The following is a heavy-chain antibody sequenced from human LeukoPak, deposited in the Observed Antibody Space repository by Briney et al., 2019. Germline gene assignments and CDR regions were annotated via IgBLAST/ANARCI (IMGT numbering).Heavy chain of an antibody. Sequence: ASVKVSCKASGYTFTGYYMHWVRQAPGKGLEWMGWISTYNGNTNYAQQLQGRVTMTTDTSTSTAYMEVRSLRSDDTAVYYCARDGHRRCHYDCSGREDAFDIWGQGTMVTVSS. CDR3: ARDGHRRCHYDCSGREDAFDI. V-gene: IGHV1-18*04. J-gene: IGHJ3*02. CDR2: ISTYNGNT. CDR1: GYTFTGYY. D-gene: IGHD3-22*01.